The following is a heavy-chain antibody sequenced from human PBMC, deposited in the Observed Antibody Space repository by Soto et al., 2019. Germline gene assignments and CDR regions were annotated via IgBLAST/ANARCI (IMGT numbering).Heavy chain of an antibody. D-gene: IGHD3-10*01. Sequence: EVQLLESGGGLVQPGGSLRLSCAASGFTFSSYAMSWVRQAAGKGLEWVSAISGSGGSTYYADSVKGRFTISRDNSKNTLYLQMNSLRAEDTAVYYCAKDKGASGSGSYDPQHWGQGTLVTVSS. CDR2: ISGSGGST. V-gene: IGHV3-23*01. CDR3: AKDKGASGSGSYDPQH. J-gene: IGHJ1*01. CDR1: GFTFSSYA.